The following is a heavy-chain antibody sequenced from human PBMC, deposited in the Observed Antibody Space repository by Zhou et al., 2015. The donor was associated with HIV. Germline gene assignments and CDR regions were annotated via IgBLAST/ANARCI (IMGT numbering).Heavy chain of an antibody. D-gene: IGHD2-15*01. CDR1: GYTLSRLS. J-gene: IGHJ4*02. Sequence: QVQLVQSGAEVRDPGSSVKVSCKVSGYTLSRLSIQWVRQTPGKGLECLATFDPDDGETIYAQKFQGRITMTHDTSTDTVYMEMSSLRSDDTAIYFCATVLFFFYNSAGYMPIWGQGTPGHRLL. V-gene: IGHV1-24*01. CDR3: ATVLFFFYNSAGYMPI. CDR2: FDPDDGET.